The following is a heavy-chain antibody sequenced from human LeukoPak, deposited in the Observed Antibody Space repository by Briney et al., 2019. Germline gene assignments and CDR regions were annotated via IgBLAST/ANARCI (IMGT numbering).Heavy chain of an antibody. CDR1: GYTFTGYY. Sequence: ASVKVSCKASGYTFTGYYMHWVRQAPGQRLEWMGWINPNSGGTNYAQKFQGRVTMTRDTSISTAYMELSRLRSDDTAVYYCARETDFNVDIVATRPSPHYYYYGMDVWGQGTTVTVSS. V-gene: IGHV1-2*02. CDR2: INPNSGGT. D-gene: IGHD5-12*01. J-gene: IGHJ6*02. CDR3: ARETDFNVDIVATRPSPHYYYYGMDV.